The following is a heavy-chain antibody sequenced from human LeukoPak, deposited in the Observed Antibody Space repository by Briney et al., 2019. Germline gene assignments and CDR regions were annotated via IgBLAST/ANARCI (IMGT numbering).Heavy chain of an antibody. J-gene: IGHJ2*01. CDR2: IIPVSGTT. Sequence: SVKVSCKASGGTLSNHAVSWLRQAPGQGREGMGRIIPVSGTTNYAQKFQGRVTITTDESTSTVYMDLSSLRSEDTAVYFCARSVNWGSPHYWYFDLWGRGTLVAVSS. CDR3: ARSVNWGSPHYWYFDL. D-gene: IGHD7-27*01. V-gene: IGHV1-69*05. CDR1: GGTLSNHA.